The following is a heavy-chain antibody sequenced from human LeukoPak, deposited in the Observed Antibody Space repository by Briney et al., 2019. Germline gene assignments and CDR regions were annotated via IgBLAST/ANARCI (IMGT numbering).Heavy chain of an antibody. CDR2: ISSSGSTI. V-gene: IGHV3-11*04. Sequence: GALRLSCAASGFTFSDYYMSWIRQAPGKGLEWVSYISSSGSTIYYADSVKGRFTISSDNAKNSLYLQMNSLRAEDTAVYYCARVGRWLQYRFHYWGQGTLVTVSS. D-gene: IGHD5-24*01. CDR3: ARVGRWLQYRFHY. CDR1: GFTFSDYY. J-gene: IGHJ4*02.